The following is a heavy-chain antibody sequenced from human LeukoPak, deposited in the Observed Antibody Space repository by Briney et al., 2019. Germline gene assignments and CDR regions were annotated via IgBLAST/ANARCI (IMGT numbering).Heavy chain of an antibody. J-gene: IGHJ3*02. D-gene: IGHD6-19*01. CDR3: ARVVAGPIDAFDI. CDR2: IYYSGST. V-gene: IGHV4-59*08. Sequence: SETLSLTCTVSGGSISSYYWSWIRQPPGKGLEWIGYIYYSGSTNYNPSLKSRVTISVDTSKNQFSLKLSSVTAADTAVYYCARVVAGPIDAFDIWGQGTMVTVSS. CDR1: GGSISSYY.